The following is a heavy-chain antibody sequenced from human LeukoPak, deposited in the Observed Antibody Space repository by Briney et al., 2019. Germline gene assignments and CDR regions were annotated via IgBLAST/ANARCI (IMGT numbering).Heavy chain of an antibody. Sequence: GGSLRLSCAASGFTFSSYGTSWVRQAPGKGLEWVSAISGSGGSTYYADSVKGRFTISRDNSKNTLYLQMNSLRAEDTAVYYCAKDLFRDGDYWGQGTLVTVSS. CDR3: AKDLFRDGDY. CDR1: GFTFSSYG. J-gene: IGHJ4*02. CDR2: ISGSGGST. V-gene: IGHV3-23*01. D-gene: IGHD2-21*02.